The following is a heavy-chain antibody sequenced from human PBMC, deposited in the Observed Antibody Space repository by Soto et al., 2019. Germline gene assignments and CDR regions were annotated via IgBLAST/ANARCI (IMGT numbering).Heavy chain of an antibody. J-gene: IGHJ4*02. V-gene: IGHV3-21*01. Sequence: PGGSLRLSCAASGFTFSSYSMNWVRQAPGKGLEWVSSISSSSSYIYYADSVKGRFTISRDNAKNSLYLQMNSLRAEDTAVYYCARAAAGGGYYFDYWGQGTLVTVSS. CDR1: GFTFSSYS. D-gene: IGHD6-13*01. CDR3: ARAAAGGGYYFDY. CDR2: ISSSSSYI.